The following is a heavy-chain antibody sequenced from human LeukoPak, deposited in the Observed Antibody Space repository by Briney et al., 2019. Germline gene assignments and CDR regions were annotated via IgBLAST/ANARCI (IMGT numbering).Heavy chain of an antibody. CDR3: AKLNSGSIYFDY. V-gene: IGHV3-21*04. J-gene: IGHJ4*02. Sequence: GGSLRLSCAASGFTFSSYGFYWVRQAPGKGLEGVSSISSSSKYIYYADSVKGRFTISRDYANNSLFLQMNSLRAEDTAIYYCAKLNSGSIYFDYWGQGTLVTVSS. CDR2: ISSSSKYI. D-gene: IGHD1-26*01. CDR1: GFTFSSYG.